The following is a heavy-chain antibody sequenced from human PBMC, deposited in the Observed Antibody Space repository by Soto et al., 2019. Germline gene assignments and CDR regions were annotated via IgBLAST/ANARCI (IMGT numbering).Heavy chain of an antibody. CDR2: IIPIFGTA. V-gene: IGHV1-69*13. Sequence: SVKVSCKASGGTFSSYAINWVRQAPGQGLEWMGGIIPIFGTANYAQKFQGRVTITADESTSTAHMELSSLRSEDTAVYYCARPVEMATISRSYLFYWGQGTLVTVSS. CDR1: GGTFSSYA. CDR3: ARPVEMATISRSYLFY. J-gene: IGHJ4*02. D-gene: IGHD5-12*01.